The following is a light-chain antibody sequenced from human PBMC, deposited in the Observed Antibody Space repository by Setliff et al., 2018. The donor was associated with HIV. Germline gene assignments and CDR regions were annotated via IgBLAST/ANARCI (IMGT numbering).Light chain of an antibody. V-gene: IGLV2-23*01. CDR2: QAS. Sequence: ALTQPASVSGSPGQSSTISCTGTSGDVGRYNLVSWYQQQPGKPPKLMIYQASKRPSGVSNRFSGSKSGNTASLTISGLQAEDEADYYCCSNTGSNTYVFGTGTKVTVL. CDR3: CSNTGSNTYV. J-gene: IGLJ1*01. CDR1: SGDVGRYNL.